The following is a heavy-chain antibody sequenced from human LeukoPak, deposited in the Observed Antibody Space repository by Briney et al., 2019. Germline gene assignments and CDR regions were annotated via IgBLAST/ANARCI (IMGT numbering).Heavy chain of an antibody. V-gene: IGHV3-33*01. D-gene: IGHD6-13*01. CDR1: GFTFSSYG. Sequence: GGSLRLSCAASGFTFSSYGMHWVRQAPGKGLEWVAVIWYDGSNKYYADSVKGRFTISRDNSKNTLYLQMNSLRAEDTAVYYCARGKSSSWYGTEDYWGQGTLVTVSS. CDR3: ARGKSSSWYGTEDY. J-gene: IGHJ4*02. CDR2: IWYDGSNK.